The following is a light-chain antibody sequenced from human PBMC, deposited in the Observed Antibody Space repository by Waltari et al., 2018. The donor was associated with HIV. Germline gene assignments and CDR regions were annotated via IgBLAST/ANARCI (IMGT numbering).Light chain of an antibody. J-gene: IGKJ4*01. CDR2: AAS. CDR3: QQSYSTPLT. CDR1: QSISSY. V-gene: IGKV1-39*01. Sequence: DIQMTQSPSSLSASVGDRVTITCRASQSISSYLNWYQQKPGKAPKPLIYAASSLQSRVPSRFSGHGHGTDFTLTISSLQPEAFATYYCQQSYSTPLTFGGGTKVEIK.